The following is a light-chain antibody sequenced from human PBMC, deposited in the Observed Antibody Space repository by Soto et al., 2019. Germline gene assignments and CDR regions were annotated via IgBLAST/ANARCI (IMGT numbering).Light chain of an antibody. CDR1: RLGSKY. V-gene: IGLV3-1*01. CDR3: QAWDSSAVI. CDR2: QNN. Sequence: SYELTQPPSVSVSPGQTASLTCSGDRLGSKYASWYQQKAGQSPVLVIYQNNRRPSGIPERISGSNSGNTATLTIRGTQAVDEADYYCQAWDSSAVIFGGGTKLTVL. J-gene: IGLJ2*01.